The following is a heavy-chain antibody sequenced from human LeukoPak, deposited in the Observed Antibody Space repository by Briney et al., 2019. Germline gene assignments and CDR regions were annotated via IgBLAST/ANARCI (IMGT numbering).Heavy chain of an antibody. CDR1: GFTFSSYA. CDR2: ISGSGDNT. D-gene: IGHD3-22*01. V-gene: IGHV3-23*01. CDR3: AKGSYYDSSGSFYFDY. J-gene: IGHJ4*02. Sequence: GGSLRLSCAASGFTFSSYAMSWVRQAAGKGLEWVSGISGSGDNTYYADSVKGRFTISRDNSKNTLYVQVNSLGTEDTAAYYCAKGSYYDSSGSFYFDYWGQGTLVTVST.